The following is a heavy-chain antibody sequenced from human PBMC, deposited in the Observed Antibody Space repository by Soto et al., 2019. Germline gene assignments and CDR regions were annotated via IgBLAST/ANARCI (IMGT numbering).Heavy chain of an antibody. CDR2: IIPIFGTA. D-gene: IGHD2-21*02. J-gene: IGHJ5*02. CDR3: ARDYCGGDCFIHWFDP. Sequence: QVQLVQSGAEVKKPGSSVKVSCKASGGTFSSYAISWVRQAPGQGLEWMGGIIPIFGTANYAQKFQGRVTITADESTSTAYMELGSLRSEDTAVYYCARDYCGGDCFIHWFDPWGQGTLVTVSS. V-gene: IGHV1-69*12. CDR1: GGTFSSYA.